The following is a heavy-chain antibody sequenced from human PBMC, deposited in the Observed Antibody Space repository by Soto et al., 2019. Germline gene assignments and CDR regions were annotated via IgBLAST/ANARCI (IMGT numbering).Heavy chain of an antibody. J-gene: IGHJ5*02. V-gene: IGHV1-69*13. CDR3: ARGIGVVTPKTEYNWFDP. D-gene: IGHD2-21*02. CDR2: IIPIFGTA. Sequence: SVKVSCKASGGTFSSYAISWVRQAPGQGLEWMGGIIPIFGTANYAQKFQGRVTINADESTSTAYMELGSLRSEDTAVYYCARGIGVVTPKTEYNWFDPWGQGTLVTVSS. CDR1: GGTFSSYA.